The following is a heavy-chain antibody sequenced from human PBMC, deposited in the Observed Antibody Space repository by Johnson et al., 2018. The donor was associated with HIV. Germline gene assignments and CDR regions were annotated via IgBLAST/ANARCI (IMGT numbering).Heavy chain of an antibody. CDR2: ISGSGGST. CDR1: GFTFNSYA. D-gene: IGHD2-8*02. V-gene: IGHV3-23*04. J-gene: IGHJ3*01. CDR3: AKDPIVLVVNVVVEDFDL. Sequence: VQLVESGGGLIQPGGSLRLSCAASGFTFNSYAMSWVRQGPGKGLEWVAAISGSGGSTYYADSVKGRFTISRDNGKNSLYLEMNSLRAEDTAVYYCAKDPIVLVVNVVVEDFDLWGQGTMVTVSS.